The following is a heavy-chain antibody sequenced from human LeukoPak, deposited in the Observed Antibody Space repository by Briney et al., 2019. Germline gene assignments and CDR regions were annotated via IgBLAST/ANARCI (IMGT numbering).Heavy chain of an antibody. CDR1: GSSFNTYY. CDR3: ARDIVYLIDEDYG. V-gene: IGHV4-4*07. Sequence: SETLSLTCSVSGSSFNTYYWSWIRQPAGKALEWIGRIHTSGSADYSPSLQSPVTISVDMSKKEFSLKLTSMTAADTAVYYCARDIVYLIDEDYGWGQGILVTVSS. D-gene: IGHD4-17*01. CDR2: IHTSGSA. J-gene: IGHJ4*02.